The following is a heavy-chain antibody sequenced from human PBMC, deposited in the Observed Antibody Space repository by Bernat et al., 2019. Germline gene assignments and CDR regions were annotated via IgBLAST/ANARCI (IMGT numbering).Heavy chain of an antibody. V-gene: IGHV3-66*01. Sequence: LVQPGGSLRPSCAASGFTVTSNYISWVRQAPGKGLEWVSLIYSHADSVKGRFTISRDNSKNTVSLQMISLRADDTAVHYCARARYSSSPSMGYWGQGTLVTVSS. CDR2: IYS. J-gene: IGHJ4*02. D-gene: IGHD6-6*01. CDR3: ARARYSSSPSMGY. CDR1: GFTVTSNY.